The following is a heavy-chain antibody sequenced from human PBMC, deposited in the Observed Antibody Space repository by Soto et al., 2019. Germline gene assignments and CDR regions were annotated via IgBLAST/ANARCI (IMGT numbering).Heavy chain of an antibody. CDR3: AKGGRTTRDY. J-gene: IGHJ4*02. Sequence: EVQLLESGGGLVQPGGSLRLSCATSGFTFSDHAMHWVRQAPGEGLEWVSGIRGDFVTTPYADSVKGRFTISRDNSQNTLYLQMNSLRAEDTAVYYCAKGGRTTRDYWGQGTLVTVSS. CDR2: IRGDFVTT. V-gene: IGHV3-23*01. CDR1: GFTFSDHA. D-gene: IGHD1-7*01.